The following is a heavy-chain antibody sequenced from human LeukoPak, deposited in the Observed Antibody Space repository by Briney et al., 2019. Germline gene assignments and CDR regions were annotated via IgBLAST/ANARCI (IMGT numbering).Heavy chain of an antibody. CDR3: ARGGVNYYGSGSYYNARFFNWFDP. V-gene: IGHV1-8*01. Sequence: GASVKVSCKPSGYTFTSYVINWVRQATGQGLEWMGWMNPNSGNTGYAQKFQGRVAMTRNTSISTAYMELSSLRSEDTAVYYCARGGVNYYGSGSYYNARFFNWFDPWGQGTLVTVSS. CDR1: GYTFTSYV. J-gene: IGHJ5*02. CDR2: MNPNSGNT. D-gene: IGHD3-10*01.